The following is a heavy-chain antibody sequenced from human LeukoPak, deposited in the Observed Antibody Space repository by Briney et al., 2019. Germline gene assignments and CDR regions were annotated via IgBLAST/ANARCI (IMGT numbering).Heavy chain of an antibody. CDR1: GGAINSRNYY. D-gene: IGHD1-1*01. Sequence: SETLSLTCTVVGGAINSRNYYWGWIRQSPGKGLEWIGSIYYSGSVNNNPSLQSRVTISVDTSRNQFSLKLTSVTAADTAVYYCARRVTTSGNFFDNWGPGTLVTVS. CDR3: ARRVTTSGNFFDN. CDR2: IYYSGSV. J-gene: IGHJ4*02. V-gene: IGHV4-39*01.